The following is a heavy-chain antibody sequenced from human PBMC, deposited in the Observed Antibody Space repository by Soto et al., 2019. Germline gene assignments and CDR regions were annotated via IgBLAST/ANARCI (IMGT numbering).Heavy chain of an antibody. Sequence: SETLSLTCTVSGGSISSYSWSWIRQPPGKGLEWIGYIHYSGSTYYNPSLKSRVTISVDTSKNQFSLKLSSVTAADTAVYYCARHRPELLPPYYDILTGDVYGMDVWGQGTTVTVS. V-gene: IGHV4-59*04. J-gene: IGHJ6*02. CDR3: ARHRPELLPPYYDILTGDVYGMDV. CDR1: GGSISSYS. CDR2: IHYSGST. D-gene: IGHD3-9*01.